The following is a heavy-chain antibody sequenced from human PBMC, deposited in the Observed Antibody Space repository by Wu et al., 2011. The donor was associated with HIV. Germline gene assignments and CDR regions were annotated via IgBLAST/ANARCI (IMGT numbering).Heavy chain of an antibody. CDR1: GYPFNKYY. Sequence: QGQLERVGGRGEEAWASVQVSCKASGYPFNKYYMHWVRQAPGQRLEWMGSVNPNSGGTTYSQKFQGRVTMTRDRLISTAYLELRGLRPADSATYFCARQTFKPDFYFADQGWSLNLWGRGARVVVSS. V-gene: IGHV1-2*02. J-gene: IGHJ2*01. CDR2: VNPNSGGT. CDR3: ARQTFKPDFYFADQGWSLNL. D-gene: IGHD3/OR15-3a*01.